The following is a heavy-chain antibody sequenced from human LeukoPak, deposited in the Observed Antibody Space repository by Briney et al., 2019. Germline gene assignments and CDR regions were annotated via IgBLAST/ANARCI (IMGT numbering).Heavy chain of an antibody. J-gene: IGHJ4*02. D-gene: IGHD3-22*01. CDR3: ARVSDSRGYFTHFDR. CDR2: ISSDGSKT. V-gene: IGHV3-30*04. Sequence: GGSLRLSCAASAFTFSSYSIHWVRQAPGKGLEWAAAISSDGSKTFYTDSVKGRFTISRDNSKDTVFLQMDSPRPEDTAVYYCARVSDSRGYFTHFDRWGQGTLVIVSS. CDR1: AFTFSSYS.